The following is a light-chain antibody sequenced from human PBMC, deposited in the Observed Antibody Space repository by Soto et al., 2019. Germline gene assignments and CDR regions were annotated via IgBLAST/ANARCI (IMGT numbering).Light chain of an antibody. J-gene: IGKJ5*01. CDR3: QQVNSYPQT. Sequence: EIVLTQSPATLSLSPGERATLSCRASQSVSTYLAWYQQKPGQAPRLLISDAFTLHSGVPARFSGSRSGTDFTLTISSLQPEDFATYYCQQVNSYPQTFGQGTRLEIK. CDR2: DAF. CDR1: QSVSTY. V-gene: IGKV3-11*01.